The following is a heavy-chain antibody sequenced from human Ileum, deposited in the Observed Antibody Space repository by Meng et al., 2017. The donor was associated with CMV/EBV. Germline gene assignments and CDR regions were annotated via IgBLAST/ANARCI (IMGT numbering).Heavy chain of an antibody. CDR2: INYRGTT. CDR3: ARAISGHYYVP. CDR1: GGSHRSGDYY. Sequence: QESGPGLGKPSKTLSLTCTVSGGSHRSGDYYWSWIREPPGKGLEWIGYINYRGTTYYNPSLKSRLTISVDTSNNQFSLILSSVTAADTALYYCARAISGHYYVPWGQGTLVTVSS. J-gene: IGHJ1*01. V-gene: IGHV4-30-4*08. D-gene: IGHD3-22*01.